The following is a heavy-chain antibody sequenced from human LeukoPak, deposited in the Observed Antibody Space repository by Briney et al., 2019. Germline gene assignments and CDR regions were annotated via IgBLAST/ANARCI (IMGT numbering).Heavy chain of an antibody. CDR2: IYYSGST. D-gene: IGHD4-17*01. V-gene: IGHV4-30-4*08. CDR3: ARDRPDGELDY. Sequence: SETLSLTCAVSGYSITSDYYWSWIRQPPGKGLEWIGYIYYSGSTYYNPYLKSRVTISVDTSKNQFSLKLSSVTAADTAVYYCARDRPDGELDYWGQGTLVTVSS. J-gene: IGHJ4*02. CDR1: GYSITSDYY.